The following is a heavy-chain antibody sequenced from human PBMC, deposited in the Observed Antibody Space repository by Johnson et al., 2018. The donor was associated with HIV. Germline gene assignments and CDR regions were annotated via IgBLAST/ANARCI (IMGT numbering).Heavy chain of an antibody. CDR2: IKSKTDGGTT. CDR1: GFTFSNAW. J-gene: IGHJ3*02. V-gene: IGHV3-15*01. CDR3: TTDFTLDAFDI. Sequence: VQLVESGGGLVKPGGSLRLSCAASGFTFSNAWMSWVRQAPGKGLEWVGRIKSKTDGGTTDYAAPVKGRFTISSDDSKNTLYLQRNSLKTEDTAVYYGTTDFTLDAFDIWGQGTMVTVSS.